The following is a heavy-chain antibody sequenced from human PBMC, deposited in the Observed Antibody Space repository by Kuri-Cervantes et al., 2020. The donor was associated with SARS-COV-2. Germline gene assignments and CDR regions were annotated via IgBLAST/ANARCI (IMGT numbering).Heavy chain of an antibody. V-gene: IGHV4-59*01. Sequence: SETLSLTCTVSGGSISSYYGSWIRQPPGKGLEWIGYIYYSGSTNYNPSLKSRVTISVDTSKNQFSLKLSSVTAADPAVYYCARESGYDYYFDYWGQGTLVTVSS. CDR2: IYYSGST. CDR1: GGSISSYY. J-gene: IGHJ4*02. CDR3: ARESGYDYYFDY. D-gene: IGHD5-12*01.